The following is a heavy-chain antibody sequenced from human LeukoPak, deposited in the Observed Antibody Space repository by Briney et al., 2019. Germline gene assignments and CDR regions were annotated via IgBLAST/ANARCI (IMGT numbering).Heavy chain of an antibody. J-gene: IGHJ4*02. Sequence: ETLSLTCTVSGASISSYYWSWVRQAPGKGLEWVSAISGSGGSTYYADSVKGRFTISRDNAKNSLYLQMNSLRAEDTAVYYCARDRRVSSGWYIDYWGQGTLVTVSS. CDR3: ARDRRVSSGWYIDY. CDR1: GASISSYY. V-gene: IGHV3-23*01. CDR2: ISGSGGST. D-gene: IGHD6-19*01.